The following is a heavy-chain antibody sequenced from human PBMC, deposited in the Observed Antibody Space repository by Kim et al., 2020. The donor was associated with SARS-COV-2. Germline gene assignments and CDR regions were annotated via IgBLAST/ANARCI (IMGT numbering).Heavy chain of an antibody. CDR2: INAGNGNT. Sequence: ASVKVSCKASGYTFTSYAMHWVRQAPGQGLEWMGWINAGNGNTKYSQKFQGRVTITRDTSASTAYMELSSLRSEDTAVYYCARGSGYCSSTSCYFSYYYYYGMDVWGQGTTVTVSS. V-gene: IGHV1-3*01. D-gene: IGHD2-2*01. J-gene: IGHJ6*02. CDR3: ARGSGYCSSTSCYFSYYYYYGMDV. CDR1: GYTFTSYA.